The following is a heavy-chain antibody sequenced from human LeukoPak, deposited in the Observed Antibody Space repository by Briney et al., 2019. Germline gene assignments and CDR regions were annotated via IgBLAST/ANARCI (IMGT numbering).Heavy chain of an antibody. CDR3: ARDRPYGSGSSSMDV. CDR2: ISGSGGST. J-gene: IGHJ6*02. V-gene: IGHV3-23*01. Sequence: PGGSLRLSCAASGFTFSSYAMSWVRQAPGKGLEWVSAISGSGGSTYYADSVKGRFTISRDNSKNTLYLQMNSLRAEDTAVYYCARDRPYGSGSSSMDVWGQGTTVTVSS. CDR1: GFTFSSYA. D-gene: IGHD3-10*01.